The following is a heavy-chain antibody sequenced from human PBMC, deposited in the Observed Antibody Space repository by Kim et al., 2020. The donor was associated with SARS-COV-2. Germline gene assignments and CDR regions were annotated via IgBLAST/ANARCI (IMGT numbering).Heavy chain of an antibody. V-gene: IGHV3-30*07. J-gene: IGHJ6*02. D-gene: IGHD3-10*01. Sequence: GRFTISRDKSKNTLYLQMNSRRAEDTAVYYCARVKYYYGSGRMDYYGMDVWGQGTTVTVSS. CDR3: ARVKYYYGSGRMDYYGMDV.